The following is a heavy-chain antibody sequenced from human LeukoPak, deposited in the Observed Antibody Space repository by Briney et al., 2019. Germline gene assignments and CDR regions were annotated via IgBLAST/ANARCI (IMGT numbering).Heavy chain of an antibody. V-gene: IGHV4-59*01. D-gene: IGHD1-1*01. CDR2: IYYSGST. J-gene: IGHJ5*02. Sequence: PSETLSLTCTVSGGSISSYYWSWIRQPPGKGLEWIGYIYYSGSTNYNPSLKSRVTISVDTSKNQFSLKLNSVSAADTAVYYCAREATSGTNLNWFDPWGQGTLVTVSS. CDR1: GGSISSYY. CDR3: AREATSGTNLNWFDP.